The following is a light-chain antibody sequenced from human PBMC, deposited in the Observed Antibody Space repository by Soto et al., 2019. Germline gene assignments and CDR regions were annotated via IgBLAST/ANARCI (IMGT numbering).Light chain of an antibody. Sequence: SLSVKEKDRDTITCRASQGICNYLAWYQQRPGKVPKLLIYAASTLQSGVPSRFSGSGSGPDFTLTISSLQPEDVATYYCEEYAHAPHTSAGGTKVDI. CDR1: QGICNY. CDR2: AAS. CDR3: EEYAHAPHT. J-gene: IGKJ4*01. V-gene: IGKV1-27*01.